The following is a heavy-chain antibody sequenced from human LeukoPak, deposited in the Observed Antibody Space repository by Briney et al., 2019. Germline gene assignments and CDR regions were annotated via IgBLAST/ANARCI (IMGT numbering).Heavy chain of an antibody. Sequence: SETLSLTCTVSGGSISSGDYYWSWIRQPPGTGLEWIGYIYYSGSTYYNPSLKSRVTISVDTSKNQFSLKLSSVTAADTAVYYCARAPYDSSGYPFDYWGQGTLVTVSS. J-gene: IGHJ4*02. CDR3: ARAPYDSSGYPFDY. CDR2: IYYSGST. D-gene: IGHD3-22*01. V-gene: IGHV4-30-4*01. CDR1: GGSISSGDYY.